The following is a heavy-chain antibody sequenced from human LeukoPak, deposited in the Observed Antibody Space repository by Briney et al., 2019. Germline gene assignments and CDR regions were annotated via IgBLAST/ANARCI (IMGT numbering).Heavy chain of an antibody. CDR3: AKGPGYSGSYVDY. CDR1: GFTFSSYG. J-gene: IGHJ4*02. V-gene: IGHV3-23*01. D-gene: IGHD1-26*01. Sequence: GGSLRLPCAASGFTFSSYGMSWVRQAPGKGLEWVSAISGSGGSTYYADSVKGRFTISRDNSKNTLYLQMNSLRAEDTAVYYCAKGPGYSGSYVDYWGQGTLVTVSS. CDR2: ISGSGGST.